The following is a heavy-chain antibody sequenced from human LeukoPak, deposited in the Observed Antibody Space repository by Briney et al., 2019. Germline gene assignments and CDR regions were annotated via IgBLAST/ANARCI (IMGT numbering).Heavy chain of an antibody. Sequence: ASVKVSCKASGYTFTSYGISWVRQAPGQGLEWMGWISAYNGNTNYAQKLQGRVTITADESTSTAYMELSSLRSEDTAVYYCARGRYVDWYFDLWGRGTLVTVSS. CDR1: GYTFTSYG. CDR2: ISAYNGNT. V-gene: IGHV1-18*01. J-gene: IGHJ2*01. D-gene: IGHD1-1*01. CDR3: ARGRYVDWYFDL.